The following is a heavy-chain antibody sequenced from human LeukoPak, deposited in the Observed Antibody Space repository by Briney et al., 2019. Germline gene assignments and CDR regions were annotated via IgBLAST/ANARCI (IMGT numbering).Heavy chain of an antibody. CDR1: GDSISSYS. D-gene: IGHD6-13*01. CDR3: ARDPPQPGITAAGYFDL. V-gene: IGHV4-59*01. Sequence: PSETLSLTCTVSGDSISSYSWSWIRQPPGKGLEWIGYVYYSGSTNYNPSLKSRVHISADTSKNQFSLKVRSVTAADTAVYYCARDPPQPGITAAGYFDLWGRGTLVTVSS. CDR2: VYYSGST. J-gene: IGHJ2*01.